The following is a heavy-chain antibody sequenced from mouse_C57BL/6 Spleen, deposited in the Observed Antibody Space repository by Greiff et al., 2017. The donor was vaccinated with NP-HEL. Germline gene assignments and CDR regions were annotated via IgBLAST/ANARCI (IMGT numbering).Heavy chain of an antibody. CDR3: ARDYGREFAY. J-gene: IGHJ3*01. CDR1: GYAFSSSW. Sequence: VQLQQSGPELVKPGASVKISCKASGYAFSSSWMNWVKQRPGKGLEWIGRIYPGDGDTNYNGKFKGKATLTADKSSSPAYMQLSSLTSEDSAVYCCARDYGREFAYWGQRTLVTVSA. D-gene: IGHD1-1*01. V-gene: IGHV1-82*01. CDR2: IYPGDGDT.